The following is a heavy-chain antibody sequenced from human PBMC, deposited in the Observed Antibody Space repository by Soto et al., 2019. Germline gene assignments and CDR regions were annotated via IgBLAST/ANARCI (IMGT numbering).Heavy chain of an antibody. CDR3: AKDRYSSSAYYYYGMDA. CDR2: ISGNSGSL. Sequence: VQLVESGGGVVQPGRSLRLSCAASGFIFDDYAMHWVRQAPGKGLEWVAVISGNSGSLGYADSVKGRFTISRDNAKNSLYLQMNRLRAEDTALYYCAKDRYSSSAYYYYGMDAWGQGTTVTVSS. CDR1: GFIFDDYA. J-gene: IGHJ6*02. D-gene: IGHD6-6*01. V-gene: IGHV3-9*01.